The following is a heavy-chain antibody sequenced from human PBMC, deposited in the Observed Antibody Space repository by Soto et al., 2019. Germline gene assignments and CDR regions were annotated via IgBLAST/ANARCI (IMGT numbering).Heavy chain of an antibody. CDR3: VRDDDQEANALDY. CDR1: GFMFSNYG. D-gene: IGHD2-2*01. Sequence: LRLSCAASGFMFSNYGFHGVRQAPGKGLEWVAVITSDGPKDFYADSVKGRFTISRDNSKNTLYLEMNSLRAEETAVYYCVRDDDQEANALDYWGQGTLVTVSS. V-gene: IGHV3-33*01. J-gene: IGHJ4*02. CDR2: ITSDGPKD.